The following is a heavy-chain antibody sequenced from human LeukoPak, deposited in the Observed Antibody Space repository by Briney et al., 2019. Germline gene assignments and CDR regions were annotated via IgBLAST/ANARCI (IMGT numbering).Heavy chain of an antibody. CDR1: GGSISSYY. CDR2: IYYSGST. CDR3: ARVRGARYYYYYYYMDV. V-gene: IGHV4-59*01. D-gene: IGHD4/OR15-4a*01. J-gene: IGHJ6*03. Sequence: SETLSLTCTVSGGSISSYYWSWIRQPPGKGLEWIGYIYYSGSTNYSPSLKSRVTISVDTSKNQFSLKLSSVTAADTAVYYCARVRGARYYYYYYYMDVWGKGTTVTISS.